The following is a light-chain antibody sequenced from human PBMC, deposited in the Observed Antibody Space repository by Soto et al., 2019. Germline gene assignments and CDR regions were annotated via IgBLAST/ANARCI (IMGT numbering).Light chain of an antibody. CDR3: MQALQKGT. V-gene: IGKV2-28*01. Sequence: DIVMTQSPLSLPVTPGEPASISCRSSQSLLHSNGYNYLDWYLQKPGQSPQLLIYLGSNRASGVPDRFSGSGSGTDFTLKISRVEAEDVGVNYCMQALQKGTFGPGTKVDIK. CDR1: QSLLHSNGYNY. J-gene: IGKJ3*01. CDR2: LGS.